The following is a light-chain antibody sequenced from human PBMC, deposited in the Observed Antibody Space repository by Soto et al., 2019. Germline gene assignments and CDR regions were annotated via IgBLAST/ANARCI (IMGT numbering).Light chain of an antibody. CDR3: QQYGSSGT. J-gene: IGKJ1*01. Sequence: IGFTKSACTLSLTPGERATLSCRASQSVSNNYLAWYQQKPGQAPRLLIYGASNRATGIPDRFSGGGSGTDFTLTISRLEPEDFAVYYCQQYGSSGTFGQGTKVDIK. CDR1: QSVSNNY. V-gene: IGKV3-20*01. CDR2: GAS.